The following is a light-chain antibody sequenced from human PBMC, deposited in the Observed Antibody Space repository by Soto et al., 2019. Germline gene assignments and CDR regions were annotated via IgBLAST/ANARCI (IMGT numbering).Light chain of an antibody. CDR2: EVT. V-gene: IGLV2-8*01. CDR1: SSDIGGYNY. CDR3: CSYAGSNNHYL. J-gene: IGLJ1*01. Sequence: QSALTQPASASWPPGQSLTISCTGGSSDIGGYNYVSWYQQRPGKVPRLIIYEVTKRPSGVPDRFSGSKSGNTASLTVSGLQADDEADYYCCSYAGSNNHYLFGPGTNVTVL.